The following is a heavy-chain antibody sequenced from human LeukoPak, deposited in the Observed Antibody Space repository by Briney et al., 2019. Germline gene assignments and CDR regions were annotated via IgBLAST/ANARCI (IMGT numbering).Heavy chain of an antibody. CDR2: LYTSGIT. V-gene: IGHV4-61*02. Sequence: SQTLSLTCTVSGGSISSGSYYWSWIRQPAGKGLEWIGRLYTSGITNYNPSLKSRVAMSIDTSKNQFSLKLSSVTAADTAVYYCARGYSSSSYEGDYWGRGTLVTVSS. D-gene: IGHD6-13*01. CDR1: GGSISSGSYY. J-gene: IGHJ4*02. CDR3: ARGYSSSSYEGDY.